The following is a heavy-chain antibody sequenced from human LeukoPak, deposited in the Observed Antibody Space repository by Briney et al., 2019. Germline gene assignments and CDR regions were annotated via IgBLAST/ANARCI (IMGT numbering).Heavy chain of an antibody. V-gene: IGHV3-66*01. CDR2: IYSGGST. CDR1: GFTVSSNY. CDR3: AIRKSGNAIDY. D-gene: IGHD5-12*01. J-gene: IGHJ4*02. Sequence: GGSLRLSCAASGFTVSSNYMSWVRQAPGKGLEWVSVIYSGGSTYYADSVKGRFTISRDNSKNTLYLLMNSLRAEDTAVYYCAIRKSGNAIDYWGQGTLVTVSS.